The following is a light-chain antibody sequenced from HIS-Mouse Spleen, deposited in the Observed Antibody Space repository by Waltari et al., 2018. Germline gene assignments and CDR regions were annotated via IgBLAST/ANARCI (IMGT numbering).Light chain of an antibody. CDR1: QGISSY. J-gene: IGKJ3*01. Sequence: AIRMTQSPSSFSASTGDRVTITCRASQGISSYLAWYQQKPGKAPKLLIYAASTLQSGVPSRFSGSGSGTEFTLTISCLQSEDFATYYCQQYYSYRFTFGPGTKVDIK. V-gene: IGKV1-8*01. CDR2: AAS. CDR3: QQYYSYRFT.